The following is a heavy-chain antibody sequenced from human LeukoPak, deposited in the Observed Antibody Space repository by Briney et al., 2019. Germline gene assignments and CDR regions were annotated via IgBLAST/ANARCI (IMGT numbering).Heavy chain of an antibody. V-gene: IGHV3-21*01. D-gene: IGHD1-26*01. CDR2: ISSSSSYI. CDR3: AREGEVGATLDY. Sequence: GGSLRLSCAASGFTFSSYSMNWVRQAPGKGLEWVSSISSSSSYIYYADSVKGRFTISRDNAKNSLYLQMNSLRAEDTAVYYCAREGEVGATLDYWGQGTLVTVSS. CDR1: GFTFSSYS. J-gene: IGHJ4*02.